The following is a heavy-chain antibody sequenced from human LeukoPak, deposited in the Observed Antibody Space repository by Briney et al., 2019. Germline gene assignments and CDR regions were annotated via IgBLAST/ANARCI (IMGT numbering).Heavy chain of an antibody. J-gene: IGHJ5*02. CDR2: ISSSSSTI. CDR3: ARALRYFDWLSTSPEYNWLDP. CDR1: GFTFSSYS. D-gene: IGHD3-9*01. V-gene: IGHV3-48*01. Sequence: PGGSLRLSCAASGFTFSSYSMNWVRQAPGKGLEWVSYISSSSSTIYYADSVKGRFTISRDNAKNSLYLQMNSLRAEDTAVYYCARALRYFDWLSTSPEYNWLDPWGRGTLVTVSS.